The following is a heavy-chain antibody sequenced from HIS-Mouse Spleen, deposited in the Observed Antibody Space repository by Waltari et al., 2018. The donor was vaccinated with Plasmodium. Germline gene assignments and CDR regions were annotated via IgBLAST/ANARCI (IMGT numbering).Heavy chain of an antibody. J-gene: IGHJ2*01. Sequence: EVQLVESGGGLVQPGGSLRLSCAASGFPFRRYWMSWVRQAPGKGLEGVANIKQDGSEKYYVDSVKGRFTISRDNAKNSLYLQMNSLRAEDTAVYYCASSWYWYFDLWGRGTLVTVSS. D-gene: IGHD6-13*01. CDR1: GFPFRRYW. CDR3: ASSWYWYFDL. CDR2: IKQDGSEK. V-gene: IGHV3-7*01.